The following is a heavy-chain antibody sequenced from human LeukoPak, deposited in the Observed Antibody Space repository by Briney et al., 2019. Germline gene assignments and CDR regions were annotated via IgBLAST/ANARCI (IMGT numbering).Heavy chain of an antibody. CDR3: ARDRAYYDFWSGYYGYYYYMDV. Sequence: SETLSLTCTVSGGSISSYYWSWFRQPPGKGLEWIGDIYYSGSTNYNPSLMSRVTISGDTSKNKFSLKLSSVTAADTAVYYCARDRAYYDFWSGYYGYYYYMDVWGKGTTVTVSS. J-gene: IGHJ6*03. D-gene: IGHD3-3*01. CDR1: GGSISSYY. CDR2: IYYSGST. V-gene: IGHV4-59*01.